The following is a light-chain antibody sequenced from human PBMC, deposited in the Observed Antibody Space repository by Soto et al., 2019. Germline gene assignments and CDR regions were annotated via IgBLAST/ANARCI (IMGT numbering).Light chain of an antibody. CDR3: QQYNDWPLT. CDR2: GAS. V-gene: IGKV3-15*01. CDR1: QSGNSN. Sequence: EKVMTQSPAALSVSPGERATLSCMASQSGNSNLVWYQQKPGQAPRLLLYGASTRATGIPARFSGSASGTEFTLTISSLQSEDSAVYYGQQYNDWPLTFGGGNKVEIK. J-gene: IGKJ4*01.